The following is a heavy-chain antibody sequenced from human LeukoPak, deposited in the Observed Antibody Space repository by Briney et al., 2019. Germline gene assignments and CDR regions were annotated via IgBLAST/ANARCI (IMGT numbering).Heavy chain of an antibody. CDR1: GGSISSYY. J-gene: IGHJ3*02. CDR3: ARSSYYYGADAYDI. CDR2: IYYSGST. D-gene: IGHD3-10*01. V-gene: IGHV4-59*01. Sequence: SETLSLTCTVSGGSISSYYWSWIRQPPGKGLEWIGYIYYSGSTNYNPSLKSRVTISVDTSKNQFSLKLSSVTAADTAVYYCARSSYYYGADAYDIWGQGTMVTVSS.